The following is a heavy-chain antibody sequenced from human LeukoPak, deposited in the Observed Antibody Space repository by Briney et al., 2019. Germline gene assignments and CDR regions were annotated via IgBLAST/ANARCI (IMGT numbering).Heavy chain of an antibody. V-gene: IGHV1-2*02. Sequence: ASVKVSCKASGYTFTGYYMHWVRQAPGQGPEWIGWINPNSGGTNYAQKFQGRVTMTRDTSISTAYMELSRLRSDDTAVYYCARPQQQPTDAFDIWGQGTMVTVSS. CDR1: GYTFTGYY. CDR3: ARPQQQPTDAFDI. D-gene: IGHD6-13*01. CDR2: INPNSGGT. J-gene: IGHJ3*02.